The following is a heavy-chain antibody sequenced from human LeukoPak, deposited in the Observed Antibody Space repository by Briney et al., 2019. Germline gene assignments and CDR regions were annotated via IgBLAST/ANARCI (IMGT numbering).Heavy chain of an antibody. Sequence: GGSPRLSCAASGFSISGYWMTWVRQAPGKGLEWVGNIQHNGNIKNYVDSVRGRFTISRENAKNSVYLQMNSLRAEDTAVYYCARGLAAFRDYYGSGSLDYWGQGALVTVSS. CDR1: GFSISGYW. D-gene: IGHD3-10*01. J-gene: IGHJ4*02. CDR3: ARGLAAFRDYYGSGSLDY. V-gene: IGHV3-7*01. CDR2: IQHNGNIK.